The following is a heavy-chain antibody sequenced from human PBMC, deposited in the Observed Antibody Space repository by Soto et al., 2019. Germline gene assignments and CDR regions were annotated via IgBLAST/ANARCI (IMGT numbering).Heavy chain of an antibody. CDR3: AKEWSDARTREKCGLVDY. J-gene: IGHJ4*02. CDR2: IRASGTST. D-gene: IGHD2-8*01. V-gene: IGHV3-23*01. CDR1: GFTFSSYA. Sequence: EVQLLESGGGLVQPGGSLRLSCAASGFTFSSYAMAWVRQAPGKGLEWVSTIRASGTSTYYADSVEGRFSISRDNSKNTLYVQMNSLRADDTAVYYGAKEWSDARTREKCGLVDYWGQGALVTVSS.